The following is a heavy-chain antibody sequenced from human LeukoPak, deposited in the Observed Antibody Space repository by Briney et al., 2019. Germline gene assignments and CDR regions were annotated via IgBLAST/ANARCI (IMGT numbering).Heavy chain of an antibody. D-gene: IGHD2-15*01. Sequence: GESLKISCKGSGYSFTGSWIAWVRQMPGKDLEWMGVIYPGDSDTRYSPSFQGQVTISADRSIDTAYLQWGSLKASDTATYYCARLRYCRENTCAAFDFWGQGTMVTVSS. V-gene: IGHV5-51*01. CDR3: ARLRYCRENTCAAFDF. CDR2: IYPGDSDT. J-gene: IGHJ4*02. CDR1: GYSFTGSW.